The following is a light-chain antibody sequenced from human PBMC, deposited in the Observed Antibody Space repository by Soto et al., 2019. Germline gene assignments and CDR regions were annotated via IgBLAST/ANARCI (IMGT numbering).Light chain of an antibody. CDR3: QQRNDWPIT. CDR1: QSVDSH. V-gene: IGKV3-11*01. CDR2: GAS. Sequence: EMVLTQSPASLSLSAGERATLSCSASQSVDSHLVWYQQKPGQAPRLLIFGASNRATGIPARFSGSGSGTDFTLAINRMQPDDFEVYYCQQRNDWPITFGHGTRLEIK. J-gene: IGKJ5*01.